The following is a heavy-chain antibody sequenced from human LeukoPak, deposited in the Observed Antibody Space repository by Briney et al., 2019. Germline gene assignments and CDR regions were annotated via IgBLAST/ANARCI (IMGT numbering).Heavy chain of an antibody. Sequence: GRSLRLSCAASGFTFSSYGMHWVRQAPGKGLEWVAVISYDGSNKYYADSVKGRFTISRDNSKNTLYLQMNSLRAEDTAVYYCARGSRTWGYYYGMDVWGQGTTVTVSS. D-gene: IGHD3-16*01. CDR2: ISYDGSNK. J-gene: IGHJ6*02. CDR1: GFTFSSYG. CDR3: ARGSRTWGYYYGMDV. V-gene: IGHV3-30*03.